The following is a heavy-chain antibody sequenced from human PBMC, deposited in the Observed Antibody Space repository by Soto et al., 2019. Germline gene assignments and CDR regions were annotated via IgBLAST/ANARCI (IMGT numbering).Heavy chain of an antibody. V-gene: IGHV3-21*01. CDR3: ARDRFDGYNSLDY. D-gene: IGHD5-12*01. J-gene: IGHJ4*02. CDR1: GFTFSSYS. CDR2: TSSSSSYI. Sequence: NPGGSLRLSCAASGFTFSSYSMNWVRQAPGKGLEWVSSTSSSSSYIYYADSVKGRFTISRDNAKNSLYLQMNSLRAEDTAVYYCARDRFDGYNSLDYWGQGTLVTVSS.